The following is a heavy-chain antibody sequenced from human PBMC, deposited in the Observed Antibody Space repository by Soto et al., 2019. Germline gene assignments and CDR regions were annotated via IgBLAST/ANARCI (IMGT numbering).Heavy chain of an antibody. V-gene: IGHV4-34*01. J-gene: IGHJ5*02. CDR1: GGSFSGYY. CDR3: ATNVEGAATPNWFDP. Sequence: QVQLQQWGAGLLKPSETLSLTCAVYGGSFSGYYWTWIRQPPGKGLEWIGEINHSGSTNYNPSFKSRVTMSVDTSKNQFSLMLSSVTAADTAVYYCATNVEGAATPNWFDPWGQETLVTVSS. D-gene: IGHD2-15*01. CDR2: INHSGST.